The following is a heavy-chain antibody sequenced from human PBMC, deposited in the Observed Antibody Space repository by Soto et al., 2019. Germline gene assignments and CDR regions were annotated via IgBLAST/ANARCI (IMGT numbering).Heavy chain of an antibody. CDR1: GYTFTSYY. D-gene: IGHD2-2*01. CDR2: INPSGGST. J-gene: IGHJ6*03. Sequence: ASVKVSCKASGYTFTSYYMHWVRQAPGQGLEWMGIINPSGGSTSYAQKFQGRVTMTRDTSTSTVYMELSSLGSEDTAVYYCARDNEDIVVVPAAMGYYYYMDVWGKGTTVTVSS. CDR3: ARDNEDIVVVPAAMGYYYYMDV. V-gene: IGHV1-46*03.